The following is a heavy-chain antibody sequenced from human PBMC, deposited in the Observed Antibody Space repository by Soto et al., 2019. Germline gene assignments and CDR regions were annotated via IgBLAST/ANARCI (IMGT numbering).Heavy chain of an antibody. CDR2: ISGSGGSA. D-gene: IGHD6-19*01. V-gene: IGHV3-23*01. J-gene: IGHJ3*01. CDR1: GFTLSNDA. Sequence: XGALILSCAASGFTLSNDAMNWVRQAPGKGLEWVSVISGSGGSAYNADSVQGRFTISRDNSKNTLYLQMNSLRAEDTAIYYCVRGAKGWYSPGSFDFWGRGTMVTVSS. CDR3: VRGAKGWYSPGSFDF.